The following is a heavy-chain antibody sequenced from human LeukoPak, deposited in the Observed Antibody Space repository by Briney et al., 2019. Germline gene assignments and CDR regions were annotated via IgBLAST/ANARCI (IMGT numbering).Heavy chain of an antibody. V-gene: IGHV3-53*01. CDR2: IYSGGST. J-gene: IGHJ6*02. CDR3: ARGLPQYYYYYGMDV. Sequence: PGGSLRLSCAASGFTVSTNYVSWVRQAPGKGLEWVSVIYSGGSTYYADSVKGRFTISRDNSKNTLYLQMNSLRAEDTAVYYCARGLPQYYYYYGMDVWGQGTTVTVSS. CDR1: GFTVSTNY.